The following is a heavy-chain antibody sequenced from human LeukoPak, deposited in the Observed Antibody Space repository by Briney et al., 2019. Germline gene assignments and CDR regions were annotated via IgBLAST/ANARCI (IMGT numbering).Heavy chain of an antibody. CDR2: IYYSGST. CDR3: ARSNWNYDGHFDY. CDR1: GGSISSYY. V-gene: IGHV4-59*01. J-gene: IGHJ4*02. Sequence: SETLSLTCTVSGGSISSYYWSWIRQPPGKGLEWIGYIYYSGSTNYNPSLKSRVTISVDTSKNQFSLKLSSVTAADTAVYYRARSNWNYDGHFDYWGQGTLVTVSS. D-gene: IGHD1-7*01.